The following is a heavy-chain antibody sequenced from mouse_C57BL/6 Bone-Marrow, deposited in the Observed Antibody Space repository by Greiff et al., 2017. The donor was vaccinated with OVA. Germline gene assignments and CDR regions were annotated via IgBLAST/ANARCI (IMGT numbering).Heavy chain of an antibody. J-gene: IGHJ2*01. CDR1: GYTFTSYG. Sequence: VNVVESGAELARPGASVKLSCKASGYTFTSYGISWVKQRTGQGLEWIGEIYPRSGNTYYNEKFKGKATLTADKSSSTAYMELRSLTSEDSAVYFCASHFDYWGQGTTLTVSS. V-gene: IGHV1-81*01. CDR3: ASHFDY. CDR2: IYPRSGNT.